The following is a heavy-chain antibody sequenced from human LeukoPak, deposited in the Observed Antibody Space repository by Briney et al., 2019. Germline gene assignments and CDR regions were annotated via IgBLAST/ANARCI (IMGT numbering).Heavy chain of an antibody. Sequence: ASVKVSCKVSGYTHTELSMHWVRQAPGKGLEWMGGFDPEDGETIYAQKFQGRVTMTEDTSTDTAYMELSSLRSEDTAVYYCATDVTGSRYYYYGMDVWGQGTTVTVSS. CDR2: FDPEDGET. CDR3: ATDVTGSRYYYYGMDV. D-gene: IGHD2/OR15-2a*01. V-gene: IGHV1-24*01. J-gene: IGHJ6*02. CDR1: GYTHTELS.